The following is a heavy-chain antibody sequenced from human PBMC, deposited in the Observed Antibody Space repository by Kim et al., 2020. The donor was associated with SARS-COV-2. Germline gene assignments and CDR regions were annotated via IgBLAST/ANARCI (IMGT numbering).Heavy chain of an antibody. J-gene: IGHJ4*01. V-gene: IGHV4-34*01. CDR3: ARAGRQWLTRPVFYYFYY. Sequence: SETLSLTCAVYGGSFSGYYLSWIRQPPGKGLEWIGEINHSGSTNYNPSLKSRVTISVDTSTNQFSLKLSTVTTADTAAYYCARAGRQWLTRPVFYYFYY. CDR1: GGSFSGYY. CDR2: INHSGST. D-gene: IGHD6-19*01.